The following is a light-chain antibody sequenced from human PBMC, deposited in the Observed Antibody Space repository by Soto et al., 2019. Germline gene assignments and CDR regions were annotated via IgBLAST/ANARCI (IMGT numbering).Light chain of an antibody. V-gene: IGLV2-14*01. CDR3: SSYSISTAYL. CDR2: EVN. Sequence: QSALTQPASVSGSPGQSITISCTGTSSDVGGYNYVSWYQLHPGKAPKLMVFEVNYRPSGVSYRFSGSKSGNTASLTISGLQAEDEADYFCSSYSISTAYLFGTGTKVTVL. CDR1: SSDVGGYNY. J-gene: IGLJ1*01.